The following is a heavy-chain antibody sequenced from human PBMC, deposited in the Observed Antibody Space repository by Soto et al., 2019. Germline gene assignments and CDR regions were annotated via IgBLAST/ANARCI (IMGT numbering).Heavy chain of an antibody. CDR1: HYTFITYC. CDR2: ITPYNGNT. J-gene: IGHJ4*02. D-gene: IGHD2-2*01. Sequence: ASVKVSCKASHYTFITYCITWVRQAPGQGLEWVGRITPYNGNTNYGQNFQGRVTMTADTSTSTAYMELGSLTTDDTAVYYCARDTSFYLDYWGQGTRVTVS. V-gene: IGHV1-18*01. CDR3: ARDTSFYLDY.